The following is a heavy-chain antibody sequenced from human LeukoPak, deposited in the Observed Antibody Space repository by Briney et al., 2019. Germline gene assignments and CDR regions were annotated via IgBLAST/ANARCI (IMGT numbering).Heavy chain of an antibody. CDR1: GFSFSAYP. D-gene: IGHD6-13*01. J-gene: IGHJ4*02. Sequence: GGSLRLSCAASGFSFSAYPMGWVRQAPGKGLQWLSGISASGDVTFHADRVKGRFAISRDNSKNTLYLQMTGLRAGDTAVYYCAKGTAAPGIFDYWGQGTLVTVSS. CDR2: ISASGDVT. CDR3: AKGTAAPGIFDY. V-gene: IGHV3-23*01.